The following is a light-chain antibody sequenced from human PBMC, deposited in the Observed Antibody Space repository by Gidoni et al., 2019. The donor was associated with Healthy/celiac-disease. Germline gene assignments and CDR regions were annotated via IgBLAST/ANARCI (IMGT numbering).Light chain of an antibody. Sequence: DIQMTQSPSSLSASVGDRVTITCRASQSISSYLDWYQQKPGKAPKLLIYAASSLPSGVPSRFSGSGSGTDFTLTISSLQPEDFATYYCQQRYSTPPVTFGQGTKVEIK. CDR3: QQRYSTPPVT. CDR1: QSISSY. V-gene: IGKV1-39*01. J-gene: IGKJ1*01. CDR2: AAS.